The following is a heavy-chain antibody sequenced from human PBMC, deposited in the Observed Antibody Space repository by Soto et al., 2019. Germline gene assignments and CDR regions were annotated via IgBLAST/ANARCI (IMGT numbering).Heavy chain of an antibody. Sequence: QVQLVESGGGVVQPGRSLRLSCAASGFTFSSYGMHWVRQAPGKGLEWVAVIWYDGSNKYYADSVKGRFTISRDNSKNTLYLQMNSLRAEDTAVYYCARGGKNDEDFYYYGMDVWGQGTTVTVSS. CDR3: ARGGKNDEDFYYYGMDV. J-gene: IGHJ6*02. CDR2: IWYDGSNK. D-gene: IGHD1-1*01. V-gene: IGHV3-33*01. CDR1: GFTFSSYG.